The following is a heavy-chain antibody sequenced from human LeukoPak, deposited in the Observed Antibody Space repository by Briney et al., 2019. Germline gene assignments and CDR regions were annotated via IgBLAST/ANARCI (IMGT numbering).Heavy chain of an antibody. CDR3: ARRPHYYDSSGYPLDY. J-gene: IGHJ4*02. V-gene: IGHV1-8*01. CDR1: GYTFTSYD. D-gene: IGHD3-22*01. CDR2: MNPNSGNT. Sequence: ASVKVSCKASGYTFTSYDINWVRQATGQGLEWMGWMNPNSGNTGYAQKFQGRVTMTRDTSISTAYMELSRLRSDDTDVYYCARRPHYYDSSGYPLDYWGQGTLVTVSS.